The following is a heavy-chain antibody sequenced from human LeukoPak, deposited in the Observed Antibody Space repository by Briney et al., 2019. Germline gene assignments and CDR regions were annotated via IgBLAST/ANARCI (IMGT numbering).Heavy chain of an antibody. CDR2: ISSSSSYI. D-gene: IGHD2-2*01. Sequence: SGGSLRLSCAASGFTFSSYSMNWVRQAPGKGLEWVSSISSSSSYIYYADSVKGRFTISRDNPKNSLYLQMNSLRAEDTAVYYCASFCSSTSCYRMDVWGQGTTVTVSS. J-gene: IGHJ6*02. V-gene: IGHV3-21*01. CDR3: ASFCSSTSCYRMDV. CDR1: GFTFSSYS.